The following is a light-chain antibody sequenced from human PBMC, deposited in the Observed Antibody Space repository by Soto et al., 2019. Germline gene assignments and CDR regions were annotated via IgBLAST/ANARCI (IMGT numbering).Light chain of an antibody. Sequence: DIQMTQSPSSLSAFVGDRVTITCRASQSITNYLNWYQQKPGRAPELLIYAASSLQSGVPSRFSGSGAGTDFTLTISSLQPEDFATYFCQQSFSSPRTFGQGTKLEMK. J-gene: IGKJ2*01. CDR2: AAS. CDR1: QSITNY. V-gene: IGKV1-39*01. CDR3: QQSFSSPRT.